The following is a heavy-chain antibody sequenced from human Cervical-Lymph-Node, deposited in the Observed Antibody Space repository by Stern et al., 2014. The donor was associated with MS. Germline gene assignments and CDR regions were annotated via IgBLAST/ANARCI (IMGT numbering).Heavy chain of an antibody. CDR3: ARSDYGDWDS. D-gene: IGHD4-17*01. CDR1: GYTFTNYD. Sequence: QVQLVQSGAEVRKPGASVKVSCKASGYTFTNYDIHWVRQATGQGLEWMGWMNPSSGHTAYAQNFQGRVTMTRDTSISTAYMELSSLRSEDTALYYCARSDYGDWDSWGQGTLVTVPS. CDR2: MNPSSGHT. V-gene: IGHV1-8*01. J-gene: IGHJ4*02.